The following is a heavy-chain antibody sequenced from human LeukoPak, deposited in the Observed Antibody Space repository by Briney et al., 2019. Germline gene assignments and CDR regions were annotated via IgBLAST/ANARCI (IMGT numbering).Heavy chain of an antibody. CDR3: AREKRGFYSSGWYYFDY. J-gene: IGHJ4*02. CDR1: GGSISSYY. CDR2: IYYSGNT. D-gene: IGHD6-19*01. Sequence: SETLSLTCTVSGGSISSYYWNWIRQPPGKGLEWIGYIYYSGNTNYNPSLKSRVTISVDTSKNQFSLKLSSVTAADTAVYYCAREKRGFYSSGWYYFDYWGQGTLVTVSS. V-gene: IGHV4-59*01.